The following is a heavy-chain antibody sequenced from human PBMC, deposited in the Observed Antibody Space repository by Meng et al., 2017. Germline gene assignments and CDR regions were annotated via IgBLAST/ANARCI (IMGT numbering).Heavy chain of an antibody. D-gene: IGHD3-10*01. J-gene: IGHJ3*02. CDR3: AHRMVRGISDAFAI. V-gene: IGHV2-5*01. CDR1: GFSLSTSGVG. CDR2: IYWNDDK. Sequence: SGPTLVKPTQTLTLTCTFSGFSLSTSGVGVGWIRQPPGKALEWLALIYWNDDKRYSPALKSRLTITKDTSKNQVVLTMTNMDPVDTATYYCAHRMVRGISDAFAIWGQGTMVTVSS.